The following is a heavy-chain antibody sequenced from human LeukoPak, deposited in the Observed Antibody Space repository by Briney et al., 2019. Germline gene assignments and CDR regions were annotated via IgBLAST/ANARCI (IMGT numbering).Heavy chain of an antibody. D-gene: IGHD3-22*01. CDR3: AKDHESDGYPCLDH. Sequence: GGSLRLSCTASGFTFSRLAMTWVRQAPGKGLEWVSTISASGPYYADAVRGRFTISRDNSRNTLSLQMDSLRAEDTAVYYCAKDHESDGYPCLDHWGLGTLVTVSS. CDR2: ISASGP. V-gene: IGHV3-23*01. CDR1: GFTFSRLA. J-gene: IGHJ4*02.